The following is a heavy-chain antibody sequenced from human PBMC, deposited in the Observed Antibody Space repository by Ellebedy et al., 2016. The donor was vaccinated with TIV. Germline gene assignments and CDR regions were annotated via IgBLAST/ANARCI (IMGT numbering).Heavy chain of an antibody. CDR1: GLSFRDYG. Sequence: GESLKISCVTSGLSFRDYGMHWVRRTPGKGLQVVAIIANDLSYIYYEDSVKGRFTISRDNSKNMLFLQMNSLRPEDTAVYYCAKAGGDYSYWGQGTVVTVSS. J-gene: IGHJ4*02. D-gene: IGHD4-17*01. V-gene: IGHV3-30*18. CDR2: IANDLSYI. CDR3: AKAGGDYSY.